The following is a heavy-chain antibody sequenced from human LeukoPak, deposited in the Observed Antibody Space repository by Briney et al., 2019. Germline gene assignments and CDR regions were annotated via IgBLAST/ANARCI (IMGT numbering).Heavy chain of an antibody. CDR3: AKVPNYYGSGSYYPWDY. CDR1: GFTFSSYA. Sequence: GSLRLSCAASGFTFSSYAMSWVRQAPGKGLEWVSAISGSGGSTYYADSVKGRFTISRDNSKNTLYLQMNSLRAEDTAVYYCAKVPNYYGSGSYYPWDYWGQGTLVTVSS. J-gene: IGHJ4*02. CDR2: ISGSGGST. V-gene: IGHV3-23*01. D-gene: IGHD3-10*01.